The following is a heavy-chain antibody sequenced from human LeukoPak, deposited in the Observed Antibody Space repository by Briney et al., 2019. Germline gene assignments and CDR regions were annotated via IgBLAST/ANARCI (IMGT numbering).Heavy chain of an antibody. D-gene: IGHD3-22*01. V-gene: IGHV1-46*01. CDR2: INPSGGST. Sequence: ASVKVFCKASGYTFTSYYMHWVRQAPGQGLEWMGIINPSGGSTSYAQKFQGRVTMTRDTSTSTVYMELSSLRSEDTAVYYCARGGDYYDSSGYSDIDYWGQGTLVTVSS. CDR3: ARGGDYYDSSGYSDIDY. J-gene: IGHJ4*02. CDR1: GYTFTSYY.